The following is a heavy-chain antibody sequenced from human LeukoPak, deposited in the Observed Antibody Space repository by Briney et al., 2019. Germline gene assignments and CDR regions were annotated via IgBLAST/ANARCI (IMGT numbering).Heavy chain of an antibody. CDR2: VDPEDGET. Sequence: ASVKIPCKVSGYTFTDYYMHWVQQAPGKGLEWMGLVDPEDGETIYAEKFQGRVTITADTSTDTAYMELSSLRSEDTAVYYCATSSPGDLDWFDPWGQGTLVTVSS. V-gene: IGHV1-69-2*01. CDR1: GYTFTDYY. D-gene: IGHD7-27*01. CDR3: ATSSPGDLDWFDP. J-gene: IGHJ5*02.